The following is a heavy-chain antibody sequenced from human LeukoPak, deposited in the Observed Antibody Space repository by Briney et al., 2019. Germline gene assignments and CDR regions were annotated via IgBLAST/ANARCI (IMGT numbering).Heavy chain of an antibody. CDR1: GFTFSSYA. J-gene: IGHJ4*02. V-gene: IGHV3-64*01. CDR2: ISSNGGST. Sequence: GRSLRLSCAASGFTFSSYAMHWVSQAPGKGLEYVSAISSNGGSTYYANSVKGRFTISRDNSKNTLYLQMGSLRAEDMAVYYCARGGMGYCTNGVCYREGDFDYWGQGTLVTVSS. D-gene: IGHD2-8*01. CDR3: ARGGMGYCTNGVCYREGDFDY.